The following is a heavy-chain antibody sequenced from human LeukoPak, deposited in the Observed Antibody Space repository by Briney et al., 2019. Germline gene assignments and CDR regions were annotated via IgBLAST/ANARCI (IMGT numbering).Heavy chain of an antibody. CDR1: GFTFSSYE. V-gene: IGHV3-21*01. CDR3: SRGGAGRTADDTFDL. J-gene: IGHJ3*01. CDR2: ISSGSSYL. Sequence: GGSLRLSCAASGFTFSSYEMNWVRQAPGKGLEWVSSISSGSSYLFYADSLKGRFTISRDNAKNSLYLQMNSLRAEDTAVYYCSRGGAGRTADDTFDLWGQGTMVTVSS. D-gene: IGHD1-1*01.